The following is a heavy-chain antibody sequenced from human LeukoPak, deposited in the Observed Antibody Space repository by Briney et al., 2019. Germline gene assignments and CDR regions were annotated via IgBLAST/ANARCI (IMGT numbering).Heavy chain of an antibody. CDR2: ISASGVGT. J-gene: IGHJ4*02. Sequence: PGGSLRLSCAASGLTFSICVMSWVRQAPGKGLEWVSAISASGVGTYYADSVKGRFTISRDNSKNTLYLQMNSLRVEDTAVYYCARGHYDVLAASYKWTPDYWGQGTLVTVSS. V-gene: IGHV3-23*01. CDR1: GLTFSICV. D-gene: IGHD3-9*01. CDR3: ARGHYDVLAASYKWTPDY.